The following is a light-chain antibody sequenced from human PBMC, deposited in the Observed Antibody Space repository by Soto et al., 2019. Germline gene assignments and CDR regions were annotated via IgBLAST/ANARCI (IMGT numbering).Light chain of an antibody. J-gene: IGKJ4*01. CDR3: QQGFTTLLS. CDR1: QDILSY. Sequence: DVQMTQSPSSLSASLGDRVTITCRASQDILSYLNWYKQKPGKAPKLLISGSSTLQNGVPSRFIGRGSGTEFTLAITSLQPEDVATYYCQQGFTTLLSFGGGTKLEI. V-gene: IGKV1-39*01. CDR2: GSS.